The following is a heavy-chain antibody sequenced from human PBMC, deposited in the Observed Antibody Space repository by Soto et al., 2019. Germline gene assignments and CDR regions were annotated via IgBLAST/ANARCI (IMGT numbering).Heavy chain of an antibody. V-gene: IGHV4-39*01. Sequence: QLQLQESGPGLVKPSETLSLTCTVSGGSISSSSYYWGWIRQPPGKGLEWIGSIYYSGSTYYNPSLKSRVTISVDTSKNQFSLKLSSVTAADTAVYYCARHHWSGGSCYWYFDLWGRGTLVTVSS. CDR1: GGSISSSSYY. CDR2: IYYSGST. D-gene: IGHD2-15*01. J-gene: IGHJ2*01. CDR3: ARHHWSGGSCYWYFDL.